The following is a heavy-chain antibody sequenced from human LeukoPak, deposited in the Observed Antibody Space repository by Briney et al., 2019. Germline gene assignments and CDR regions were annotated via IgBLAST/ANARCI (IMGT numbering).Heavy chain of an antibody. D-gene: IGHD6-19*01. CDR2: ISTTGSAI. CDR3: SRGKYSSGWYWFDP. CDR1: GFTFSAYS. V-gene: IGHV3-48*02. Sequence: GGSLRLSCAASGFTFSAYSMNWVRQSPGKGLEWVSYISTTGSAIYYADSVKGRFTISRDNAKNSLYLQMNSLRDEDTAVYYCSRGKYSSGWYWFDPWGQGTLVTVSS. J-gene: IGHJ5*02.